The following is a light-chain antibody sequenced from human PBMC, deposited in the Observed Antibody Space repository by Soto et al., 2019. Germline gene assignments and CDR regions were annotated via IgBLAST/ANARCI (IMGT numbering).Light chain of an antibody. Sequence: EIQMTQSPSSLSPSVGDRVTITCRASQTISRNLNWYQQKPGKAHKXLIYAAFRLQSGVPSRFSGSGYGTAVTIAISSLQTEDFATYYGQQSDSIPITFGQGTRLDI. V-gene: IGKV1-39*01. J-gene: IGKJ5*01. CDR3: QQSDSIPIT. CDR1: QTISRN. CDR2: AAF.